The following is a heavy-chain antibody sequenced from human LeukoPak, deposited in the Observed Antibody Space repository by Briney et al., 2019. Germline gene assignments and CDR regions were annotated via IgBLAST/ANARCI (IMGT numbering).Heavy chain of an antibody. Sequence: ASVKVSCKASGYTFTSYYMHWVRQAPGQGLEWMGIINPSGGSTSYEQKFQGRVTMTRDTSTSTVYMELSSLRSEDTAVYYCARIDPAAYFDYWGQGTLVTVSS. D-gene: IGHD6-13*01. V-gene: IGHV1-46*03. CDR3: ARIDPAAYFDY. CDR1: GYTFTSYY. CDR2: INPSGGST. J-gene: IGHJ4*02.